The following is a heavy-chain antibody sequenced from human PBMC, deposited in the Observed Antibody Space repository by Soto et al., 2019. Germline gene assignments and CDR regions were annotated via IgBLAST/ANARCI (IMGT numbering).Heavy chain of an antibody. V-gene: IGHV3-21*01. CDR1: GFTFSSYS. CDR2: ISSSSSYI. Sequence: GSLRLSCAASGFTFSSYSMNWVRQAPGKGLEWVSSISSSSSYIYYADSVKGRFTISRDNAKNSLYLQMNSLRAEDTAVYYCARESTYYDSSGLPVYWGQGTLVTVSS. J-gene: IGHJ4*02. D-gene: IGHD3-22*01. CDR3: ARESTYYDSSGLPVY.